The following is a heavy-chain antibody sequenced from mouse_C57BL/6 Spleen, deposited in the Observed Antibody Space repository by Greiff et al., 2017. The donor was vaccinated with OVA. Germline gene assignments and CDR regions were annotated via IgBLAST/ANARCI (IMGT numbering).Heavy chain of an antibody. CDR2: INPNNGGT. D-gene: IGHD3-2*02. CDR3: ARKDSSGYVRYYAMDY. Sequence: EVKLMESGPELVKPGASVKMSCKASGYTFTDYNMHWVKQSHGKSLEWIGYINPNNGGTSYNQKFKGKATLTVNKSSSTAYMELRSLTSEDSAVYYCARKDSSGYVRYYAMDYWGQGTSVTVSS. V-gene: IGHV1-22*01. J-gene: IGHJ4*01. CDR1: GYTFTDYN.